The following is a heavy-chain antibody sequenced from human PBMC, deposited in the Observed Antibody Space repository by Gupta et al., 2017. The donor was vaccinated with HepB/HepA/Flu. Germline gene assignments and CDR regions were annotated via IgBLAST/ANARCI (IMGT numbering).Heavy chain of an antibody. CDR2: INHSGST. CDR3: ARAILDLEKCRSTSCYRSNYMDV. Sequence: QVQLQQWGAGLLTPSETLSLTCAVYGGSFSGYYWSWIRQPPGKGMVWIGEINHSGSTNYNPYLKSRVTISVDTSKNQFSLKLSSVTAADTAVYYCARAILDLEKCRSTSCYRSNYMDVWGKGTTVTGSS. D-gene: IGHD2-2*02. V-gene: IGHV4-34*01. J-gene: IGHJ6*03. CDR1: GGSFSGYY.